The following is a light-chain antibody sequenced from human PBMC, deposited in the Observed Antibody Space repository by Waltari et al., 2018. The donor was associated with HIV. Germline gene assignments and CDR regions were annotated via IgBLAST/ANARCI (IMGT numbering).Light chain of an antibody. CDR3: SSYAGSTVI. Sequence: QSALTQPPSASGSPGQSVTISCTGTSTDVGAYNYVSWYQQHSGEAPKLIFYEVTKPPSGVPDRFSGSKAGNTASLTVSGLQAEDEAGFYCSSYAGSTVIFGGGTKRTVL. CDR1: STDVGAYNY. V-gene: IGLV2-8*01. CDR2: EVT. J-gene: IGLJ2*01.